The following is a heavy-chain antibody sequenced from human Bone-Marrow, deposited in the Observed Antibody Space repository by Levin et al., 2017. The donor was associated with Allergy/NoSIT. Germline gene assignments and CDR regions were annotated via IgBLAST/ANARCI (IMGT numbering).Heavy chain of an antibody. CDR3: ARFANDSSGYLSGRLGGMDV. CDR1: GFTFSSYG. CDR2: IWYDGSNK. J-gene: IGHJ6*02. Sequence: GESLKISCAASGFTFSSYGMHWVRQAPGKGLEWVAVIWYDGSNKYYADSVKGRFTISRDNSKNTLYLQMNSLRAEDTAVYYCARFANDSSGYLSGRLGGMDVWGQGTTVTVSS. V-gene: IGHV3-33*01. D-gene: IGHD3-22*01.